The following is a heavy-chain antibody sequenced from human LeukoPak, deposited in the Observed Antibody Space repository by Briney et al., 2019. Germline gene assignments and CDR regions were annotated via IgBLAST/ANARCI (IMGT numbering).Heavy chain of an antibody. Sequence: ASVKVSCKASGGTFSSYAISWVRQAPGQGLEWMGGIIPIFGTANYAQKFQGRVTITADKSTSTAYMELSSLRSEDTAVYYCASTTAVQDYYDSSGPFDYWGQGTLVTVSS. CDR1: GGTFSSYA. J-gene: IGHJ4*02. CDR2: IIPIFGTA. D-gene: IGHD3-22*01. CDR3: ASTTAVQDYYDSSGPFDY. V-gene: IGHV1-69*06.